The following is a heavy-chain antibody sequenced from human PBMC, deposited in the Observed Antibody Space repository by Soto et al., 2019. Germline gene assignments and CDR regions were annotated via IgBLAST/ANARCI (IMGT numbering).Heavy chain of an antibody. V-gene: IGHV2-5*01. CDR2: IYWNDDK. Sequence: SGPTLVNPTQTLTLTCTFSGFSLSTSGVGVGWIRQPPGKALEWLALIYWNDDKRYSPSLKSRLTITKDTSKNQVVLTMTNMDPVDTATYYCAHTSDDSSGYYSGDFDYWSQGTLVTVSS. CDR1: GFSLSTSGVG. J-gene: IGHJ4*02. D-gene: IGHD3-22*01. CDR3: AHTSDDSSGYYSGDFDY.